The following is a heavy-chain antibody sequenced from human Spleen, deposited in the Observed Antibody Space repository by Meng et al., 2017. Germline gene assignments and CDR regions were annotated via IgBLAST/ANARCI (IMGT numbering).Heavy chain of an antibody. CDR3: AKDMVPGSDYYDSSGYGYDAFDI. CDR1: GFTFSSYA. D-gene: IGHD3-22*01. V-gene: IGHV3-23*01. CDR2: ISGSGGST. Sequence: GESLKISCAASGFTFSSYAMSWVRQAPGKGLEWVSAISGSGGSTYYADSVKGRFTISRDNSKNTLYLQMNSLRAEDTAVYYCAKDMVPGSDYYDSSGYGYDAFDIWGQGTMVTVSS. J-gene: IGHJ3*02.